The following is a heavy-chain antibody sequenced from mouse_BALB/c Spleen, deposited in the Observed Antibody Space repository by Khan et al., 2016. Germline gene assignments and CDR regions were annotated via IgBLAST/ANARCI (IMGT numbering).Heavy chain of an antibody. Sequence: QVQLKESGPGLVAPSQSLSITCTVSGFSLTDYGVSWIRQPPGKGLEWLGVIRGGGSTYYNSALKSRLSISKDNSKSQVFLKMNSLQTDDTAMYYCAKQAYYNHFAYWGQGTLVTVSA. CDR2: IRGGGST. V-gene: IGHV2-6-5*01. CDR3: AKQAYYNHFAY. J-gene: IGHJ3*01. D-gene: IGHD2-12*01. CDR1: GFSLTDYG.